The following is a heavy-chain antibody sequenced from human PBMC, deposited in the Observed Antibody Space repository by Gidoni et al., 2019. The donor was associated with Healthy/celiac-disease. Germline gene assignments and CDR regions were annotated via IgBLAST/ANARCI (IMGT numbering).Heavy chain of an antibody. CDR3: TRDRGITIFGVVIIPFDY. D-gene: IGHD3-3*01. CDR2: IRSKAYGGTT. CDR1: GFTFGDYA. Sequence: EVQLVESGGGLVQPGRSLRLSCTASGFTFGDYAMSWFRQAPGKGLEWVGFIRSKAYGGTTEYAASVKGRFTISRDDSKSIAYLQMNSLKTEDTAVYYCTRDRGITIFGVVIIPFDYWGQGTLVTVSS. V-gene: IGHV3-49*03. J-gene: IGHJ4*02.